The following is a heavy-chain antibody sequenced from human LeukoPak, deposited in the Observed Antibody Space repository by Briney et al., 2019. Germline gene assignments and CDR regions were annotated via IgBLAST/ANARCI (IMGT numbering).Heavy chain of an antibody. CDR2: INTNTGNP. V-gene: IGHV7-4-1*02. D-gene: IGHD6-19*01. CDR1: GYTFTNYA. Sequence: ASVKVSCKASGYTFTNYAMHWVRQAPGQGLEWMGWINTNTGNPTYAQGFTGRFVFSLDTSVSTAYLQISSLKAEDTAVYYCARGTQINIAVAGYWGQGTLVTVSS. J-gene: IGHJ4*02. CDR3: ARGTQINIAVAGY.